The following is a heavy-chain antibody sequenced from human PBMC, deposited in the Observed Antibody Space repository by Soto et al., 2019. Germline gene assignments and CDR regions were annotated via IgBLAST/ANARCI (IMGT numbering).Heavy chain of an antibody. CDR1: GGTFSSYT. CDR3: ARDLSVPSEYYFDY. Sequence: SVKVSCKASGGTFSSYTISWVRQAPGQGLEWMGRIIPILGIANYAQKLQGRVTMTTDTSTSTAYMELRSLRSDDTAVYYCARDLSVPSEYYFDYWGQGALVTVSS. CDR2: IIPILGIA. J-gene: IGHJ4*02. D-gene: IGHD6-6*01. V-gene: IGHV1-69*04.